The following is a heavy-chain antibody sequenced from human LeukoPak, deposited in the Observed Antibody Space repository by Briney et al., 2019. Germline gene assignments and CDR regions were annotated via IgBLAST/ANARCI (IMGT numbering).Heavy chain of an antibody. J-gene: IGHJ6*04. D-gene: IGHD2-2*02. CDR1: GGSISSGGYY. Sequence: SQTLSLTCTVSGGSISSGGYYWSWISQHPGKGLEWIGYIYYSGSTYYNPSLKSRVTISVDTSKNQFSLKLSSVTAADTAVYYCARSYPGLYYYGMDVWGKGTTVTVSS. CDR2: IYYSGST. V-gene: IGHV4-31*03. CDR3: ARSYPGLYYYGMDV.